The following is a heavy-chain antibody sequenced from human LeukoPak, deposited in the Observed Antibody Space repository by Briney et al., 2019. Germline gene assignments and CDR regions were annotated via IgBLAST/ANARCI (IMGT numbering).Heavy chain of an antibody. CDR2: ISSTGSTI. CDR3: ARDSGYAGASDI. J-gene: IGHJ3*02. CDR1: GFTFSSYG. D-gene: IGHD3-9*01. V-gene: IGHV3-48*02. Sequence: PGGSLRLSCAASGFTFSSYGMHWVRQAPGKGLEWVSYISSTGSTIYYADSVKGRFTISRDNAKNSPYLQLNSLRDEDTAVYYCARDSGYAGASDIWGQGTMVTVSS.